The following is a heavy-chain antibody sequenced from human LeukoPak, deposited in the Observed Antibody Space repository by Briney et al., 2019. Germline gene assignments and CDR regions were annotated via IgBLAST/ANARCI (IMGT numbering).Heavy chain of an antibody. CDR3: ARADYGDYAHGWFDP. J-gene: IGHJ5*02. V-gene: IGHV1-69*05. D-gene: IGHD4-17*01. Sequence: SSVKVSCKASGGTFSSYAISWVRQAPGQGLELRGGIIPIFGTANYAQKFQGRVTITTDESTSTAYMELSSLRSEDTAVYYCARADYGDYAHGWFDPWGQGTLVTVSS. CDR1: GGTFSSYA. CDR2: IIPIFGTA.